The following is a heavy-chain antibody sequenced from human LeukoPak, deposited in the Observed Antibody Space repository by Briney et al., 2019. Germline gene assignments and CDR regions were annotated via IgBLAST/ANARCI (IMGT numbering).Heavy chain of an antibody. CDR3: ARGDTMVRGVITNSPYYYYYMDV. J-gene: IGHJ6*03. V-gene: IGHV1-69*01. Sequence: SVKVSCKASGGTFSSYAIIWVRQAPGQGLEWMGGIIPIFGTANYAQKFQGRVTITADESTSTAYMELSSLRSEGTAVYYCARGDTMVRGVITNSPYYYYYMDVWGKGTTVTVSS. CDR2: IIPIFGTA. CDR1: GGTFSSYA. D-gene: IGHD3-10*01.